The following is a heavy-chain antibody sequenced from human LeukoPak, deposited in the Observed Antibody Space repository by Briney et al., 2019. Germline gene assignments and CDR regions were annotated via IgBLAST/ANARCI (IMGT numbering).Heavy chain of an antibody. Sequence: GRSLSLSCAASGFTFSSYAMTWVRQAPGEGLEWVSGISAGAGTYYADPVTGRFTFSRDNSKNIPYLQRTRLRAEDRAVNTCVRGGWYFEYCGQGALVTVSS. CDR1: GFTFSSYA. J-gene: IGHJ4*02. CDR2: ISAGAGT. V-gene: IGHV3-23*01. CDR3: VRGGWYFEY. D-gene: IGHD6-19*01.